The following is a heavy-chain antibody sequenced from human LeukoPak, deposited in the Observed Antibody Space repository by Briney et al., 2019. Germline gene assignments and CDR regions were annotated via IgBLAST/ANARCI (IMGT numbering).Heavy chain of an antibody. CDR2: INPSGGST. CDR3: ARDNAYCGGACYTSAAFDI. D-gene: IGHD2-21*02. Sequence: ASVKVSCKASGYTFTSYYMHWVRQAPGQGLEWMGIINPSGGSTSYAQKFQGRVTMTRDTSTSTVYMELSSLRSEDTAVYYCARDNAYCGGACYTSAAFDIWGQGTMVTVSS. V-gene: IGHV1-46*01. J-gene: IGHJ3*02. CDR1: GYTFTSYY.